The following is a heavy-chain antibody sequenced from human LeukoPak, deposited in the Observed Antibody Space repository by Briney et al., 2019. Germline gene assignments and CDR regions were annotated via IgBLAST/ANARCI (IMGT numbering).Heavy chain of an antibody. CDR2: ISSSSNNI. CDR1: GFTFSNYS. Sequence: GGSLRLSCAASGFTFSNYSMNWVRQAPGKGLEWVSSISSSSNNIYYADSVKGRITISRDNAKNSLYLQMNSLRAEDTAVYYCAKFGPGWGPYNAFDIWGQGTMVTVSS. D-gene: IGHD7-27*01. V-gene: IGHV3-21*01. CDR3: AKFGPGWGPYNAFDI. J-gene: IGHJ3*02.